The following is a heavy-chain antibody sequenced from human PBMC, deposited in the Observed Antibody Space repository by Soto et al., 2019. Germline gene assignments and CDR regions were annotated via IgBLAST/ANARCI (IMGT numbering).Heavy chain of an antibody. CDR2: IYHSGTT. CDR3: ARVSMTTVTTLDY. J-gene: IGHJ4*02. D-gene: IGHD4-17*01. CDR1: SGSISSNNW. Sequence: QVQLHESGPGLVKPSGTLSLTCAVSSGSISSNNWWNWVRQPPGKGPEWIGEIYHSGTTNYNPSLKRRGTISVDKSKNQFSLNLSAVTAAETAVYYCARVSMTTVTTLDYWGQGTLVTVSS. V-gene: IGHV4-4*02.